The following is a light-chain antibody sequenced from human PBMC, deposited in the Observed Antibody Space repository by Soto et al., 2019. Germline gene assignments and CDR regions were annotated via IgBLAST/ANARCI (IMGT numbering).Light chain of an antibody. CDR3: SSYTIRNSWV. V-gene: IGLV2-14*01. J-gene: IGLJ3*02. CDR1: RSDIGAYDR. CDR2: EVT. Sequence: QSVLTQPASVTGSPGQSITISCTGTRSDIGAYDRVSWFRQYPGTAPKLIIYEVTYRASGVSHRFSGSKSGNTASLTISGLQPEDEADYYCSSYTIRNSWVFGGGTKLTVL.